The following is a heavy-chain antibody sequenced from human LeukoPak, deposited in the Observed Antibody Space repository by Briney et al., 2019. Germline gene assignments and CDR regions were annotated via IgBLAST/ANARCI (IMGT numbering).Heavy chain of an antibody. J-gene: IGHJ5*02. CDR1: GFTFSSYA. CDR3: ARSDYGDYVA. Sequence: QPGGSLRLSCAASGFTFSSYAMHWVRQAPGKGLEWVAVISYDGTNKYYADSVKGRFTISRDNPENTLYLQMNSLRGEDTAVYYCARSDYGDYVAWGQGTLVTVSS. V-gene: IGHV3-30-3*01. CDR2: ISYDGTNK. D-gene: IGHD4-17*01.